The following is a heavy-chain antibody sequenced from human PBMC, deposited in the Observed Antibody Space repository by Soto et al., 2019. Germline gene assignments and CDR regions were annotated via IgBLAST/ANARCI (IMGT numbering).Heavy chain of an antibody. Sequence: QVQLVQSGAEVKKPGSSVKVSCKASGGTFSSYPISWVRQAPGQGLEWMGWTNGNLGTGNYAQKFQGRLTITTDKSTTTAYMELSSLRSEDTAVYYCARRGSRGYFRYFDNWGQGTLVTVSS. CDR1: GGTFSSYP. J-gene: IGHJ4*02. V-gene: IGHV1-69*06. D-gene: IGHD5-18*01. CDR3: ARRGSRGYFRYFDN. CDR2: TNGNLGTG.